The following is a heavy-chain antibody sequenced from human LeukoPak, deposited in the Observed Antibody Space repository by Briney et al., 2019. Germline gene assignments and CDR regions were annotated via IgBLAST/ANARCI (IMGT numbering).Heavy chain of an antibody. D-gene: IGHD1-26*01. CDR3: ARQQHSGSYGYFDY. V-gene: IGHV3-7*01. Sequence: PGGSLRLSCAASGFTFSSYWMSWVRQAPGKRLEWVANIMQDESEKYYVDSVKGRFTISRDNAKDSLYLQVNNLRVEDTAVYYCARQQHSGSYGYFDYWGQGTLVSVSS. J-gene: IGHJ4*02. CDR2: IMQDESEK. CDR1: GFTFSSYW.